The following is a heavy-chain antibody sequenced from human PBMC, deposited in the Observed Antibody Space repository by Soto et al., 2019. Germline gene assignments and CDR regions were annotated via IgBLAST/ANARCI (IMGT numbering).Heavy chain of an antibody. D-gene: IGHD1-26*01. CDR2: IKQDGSEK. V-gene: IGHV3-7*01. Sequence: GSLRLSCAASGFTFSSYWMSWVRQAPGKGLEWVANIKQDGSEKYYVDSVKGRFTISRDNAKNSLYLQMNSLRAEDTAVYYCARDLRSSYYDFDYYGMDVWGQGTTVTVSS. CDR3: ARDLRSSYYDFDYYGMDV. CDR1: GFTFSSYW. J-gene: IGHJ6*02.